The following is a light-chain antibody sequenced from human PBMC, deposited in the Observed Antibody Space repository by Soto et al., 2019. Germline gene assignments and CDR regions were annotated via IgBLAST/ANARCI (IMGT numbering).Light chain of an antibody. J-gene: IGKJ4*01. CDR1: QSINTY. V-gene: IGKV3-11*01. Sequence: EIVLTQSPATLSLSPGERATLSCRASQSINTYLASYQQTPGQTPMLLIYDAFHRAPGIPARCSGSGSGTDFTLSITTLESEDFAVYYCQECSNVVTFGGGTKVEI. CDR3: QECSNVVT. CDR2: DAF.